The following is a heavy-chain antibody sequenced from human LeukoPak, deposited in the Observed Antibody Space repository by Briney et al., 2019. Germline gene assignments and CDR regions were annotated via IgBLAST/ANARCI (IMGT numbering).Heavy chain of an antibody. CDR1: GFTFRDAW. Sequence: GGSLRLSCAASGFTFRDAWMTWVRQAPGKGLEWVGRIRSKTDGGTTNYAVSVQGRFTISRDDSKNTLYLQMSSLKTEDTAVYYCAKHIYGVVSIQQWGQGTLVTVSS. V-gene: IGHV3-15*01. CDR2: IRSKTDGGTT. CDR3: AKHIYGVVSIQQ. D-gene: IGHD3-3*01. J-gene: IGHJ1*01.